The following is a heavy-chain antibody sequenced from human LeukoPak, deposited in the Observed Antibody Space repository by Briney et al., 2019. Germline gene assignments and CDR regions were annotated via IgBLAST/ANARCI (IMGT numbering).Heavy chain of an antibody. D-gene: IGHD6-19*01. V-gene: IGHV4-39*01. J-gene: IGHJ4*02. CDR2: IYYSGST. Sequence: SETLSLTCTVSGGSTSSSSHYWGWIRQPPGKGLEWIGSIYYSGSTYYNPSLKSRVTISVDTSKNQFSLKLSSVTAADTAVYYCARQHTSGCFDYWGQGTLVTVSS. CDR3: ARQHTSGCFDY. CDR1: GGSTSSSSHY.